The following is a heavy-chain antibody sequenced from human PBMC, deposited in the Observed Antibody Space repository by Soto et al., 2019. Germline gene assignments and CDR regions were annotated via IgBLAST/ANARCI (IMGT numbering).Heavy chain of an antibody. CDR2: IFYSGNS. CDR3: ARLSSLYYNSDYGGYYFDY. Sequence: QVQLQESGPGLVKPSQTQSITCTVSGGSIRGGDYYWSWIRQHPGKGLEWIGYIFYSGNSFYNPSLKSGVTISVDTSKNQFSLQLSSVTAADTAIYYCARLSSLYYNSDYGGYYFDYWGQGTLVSVSS. V-gene: IGHV4-31*03. CDR1: GGSIRGGDYY. D-gene: IGHD3-10*01. J-gene: IGHJ4*02.